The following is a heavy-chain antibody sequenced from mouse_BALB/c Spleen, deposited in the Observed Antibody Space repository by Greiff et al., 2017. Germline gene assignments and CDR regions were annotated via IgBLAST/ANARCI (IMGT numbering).Heavy chain of an antibody. V-gene: IGHV3-2*02. CDR3: ARCYDYDRAWFAY. CDR1: GYSITSDYA. Sequence: VQLKESGPGLVKPSQSLSLTCTVTGYSITSDYAWNWIRQFPGNKLEWMGYISYSGSTSYNPSLKSRISITRDTSKNQFFLQLNSVTTEDTATYYCARCYDYDRAWFAYWGQGTLVTVSA. CDR2: ISYSGST. D-gene: IGHD2-4*01. J-gene: IGHJ3*01.